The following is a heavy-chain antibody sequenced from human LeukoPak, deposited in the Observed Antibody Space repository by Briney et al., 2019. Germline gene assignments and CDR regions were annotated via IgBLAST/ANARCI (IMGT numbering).Heavy chain of an antibody. D-gene: IGHD3-22*01. CDR3: ARDRPEAPYYYDSSAPTGFDY. CDR2: IYYSGST. CDR1: GGSISSSSYY. V-gene: IGHV4-39*07. Sequence: PSETLSLTCTVSGGSISSSSYYWGWIRQPPGKGLEWIGSIYYSGSTYYNPSLKSRVTISVDTSKNQFSLKLSSVTAADTAVYYCARDRPEAPYYYDSSAPTGFDYWGQGTLVTVSS. J-gene: IGHJ4*02.